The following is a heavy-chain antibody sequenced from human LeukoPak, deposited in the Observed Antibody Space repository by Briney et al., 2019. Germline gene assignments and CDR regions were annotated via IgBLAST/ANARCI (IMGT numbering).Heavy chain of an antibody. CDR2: INRAEESI. V-gene: IGHV3-21*01. CDR3: ARGATDVTRWFDP. J-gene: IGHJ5*02. CDR1: GFTFNTYS. Sequence: GGSLRLSCAASGFTFNTYSMSWLRQAPGKGLVWVSIINRAEESIFYADSVEGRFTISRDNAKNSLYLQMNGLRAEDTAVYYCARGATDVTRWFDPWGQGTRVTVSS. D-gene: IGHD1-1*01.